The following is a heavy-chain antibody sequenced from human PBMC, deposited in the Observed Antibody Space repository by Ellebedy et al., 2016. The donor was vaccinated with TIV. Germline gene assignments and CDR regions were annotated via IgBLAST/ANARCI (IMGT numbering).Heavy chain of an antibody. Sequence: AASVKVSCKASGYTFTSYGISWARQAPGRGLEWMGWLSSYNGNTKYAQKFQGRVTMTTDTSTSTTYMELRGLRSDDTALYYCARIGGGVSGTSFDVWGQGTIVTVSS. CDR1: GYTFTSYG. J-gene: IGHJ3*01. D-gene: IGHD3-16*01. CDR2: LSSYNGNT. V-gene: IGHV1-18*04. CDR3: ARIGGGVSGTSFDV.